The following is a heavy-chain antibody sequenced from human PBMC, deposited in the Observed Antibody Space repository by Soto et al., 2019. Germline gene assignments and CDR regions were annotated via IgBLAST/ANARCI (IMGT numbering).Heavy chain of an antibody. CDR3: VRDSPIGSTFSGYDGIDY. CDR2: IMPLLDTT. J-gene: IGHJ4*02. CDR1: GGTFSNDI. V-gene: IGHV1-69*08. D-gene: IGHD5-12*01. Sequence: SVTVSCKTSGGTFSNDIITWVRQAPGQGLKRIERIMPLLDTTNYAQKVQGRVTITADKSTGTAYMELNSLRSEDTAVYYCVRDSPIGSTFSGYDGIDYWGQGTLVTVSS.